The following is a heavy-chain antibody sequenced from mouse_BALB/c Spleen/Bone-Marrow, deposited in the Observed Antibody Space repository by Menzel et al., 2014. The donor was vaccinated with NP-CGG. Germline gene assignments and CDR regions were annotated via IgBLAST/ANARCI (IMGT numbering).Heavy chain of an antibody. J-gene: IGHJ3*01. CDR3: ARDIKDDWFAY. V-gene: IGHV7-3*02. D-gene: IGHD1-3*01. CDR2: IRNKANGYTT. Sequence: EVKVEESGGGLVQPGGSLRLSCGTSGFTFTDYYMSWVRQPPGKALEWLGFIRNKANGYTTEYSASVKGRFTISRDNSQSILHLQMNTLRAEDSATYYCARDIKDDWFAYWGQGTLVTVSA. CDR1: GFTFTDYY.